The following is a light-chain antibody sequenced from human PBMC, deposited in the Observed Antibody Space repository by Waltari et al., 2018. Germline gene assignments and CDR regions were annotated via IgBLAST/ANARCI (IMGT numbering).Light chain of an antibody. J-gene: IGKJ1*01. CDR3: QHYVRLPAT. CDR2: GAS. CDR1: QSVSRT. Sequence: EIVLTQSPGTLSLSPGERATLSCRASQSVSRTLAWYQQKPGQAPKLLIYGASVRATGIPDRFNGSGSGTDFSLTISSLEPEDFAIYFCQHYVRLPATFGQGTKVEIK. V-gene: IGKV3-20*01.